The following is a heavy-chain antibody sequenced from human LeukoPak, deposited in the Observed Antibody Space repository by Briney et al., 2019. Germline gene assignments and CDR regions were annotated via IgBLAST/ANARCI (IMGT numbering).Heavy chain of an antibody. CDR2: IFPGDSAT. J-gene: IGHJ4*02. CDR1: GYSFTSYW. V-gene: IGHV5-51*01. Sequence: GESLKISCKGSGYSFTSYWIGWVRQMPGKGLEWMGIIFPGDSATTYSPSLQGQVTISADKSISTAYLQWSSLKAADTAMYYCARLRGSSLVNHYFDYWGQGTLVTVSS. CDR3: ARLRGSSLVNHYFDY. D-gene: IGHD3-10*01.